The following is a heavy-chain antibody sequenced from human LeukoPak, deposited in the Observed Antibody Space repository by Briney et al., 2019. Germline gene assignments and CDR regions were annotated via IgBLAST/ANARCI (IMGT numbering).Heavy chain of an antibody. Sequence: SETLSLTCAVYGGSFSGYYWSWIRQPPGKGLEWIGEINHSGSTNYNPSLKSRVTISVDTSKNQFSLKLSSVTAADTAVYYCASKVVGATLNYWGQGTLVTVSS. CDR1: GGSFSGYY. J-gene: IGHJ4*02. CDR3: ASKVVGATLNY. V-gene: IGHV4-34*01. D-gene: IGHD1-26*01. CDR2: INHSGST.